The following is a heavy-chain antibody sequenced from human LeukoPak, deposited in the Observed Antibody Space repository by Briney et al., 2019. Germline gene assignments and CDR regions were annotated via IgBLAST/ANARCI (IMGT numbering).Heavy chain of an antibody. Sequence: GGSLRLSCAASGFTVSSNYMSWVRQAPGKGLEWVANINQDGSEKYYVDSVKGRFTVSRDNAKNSLDLQMNTLRAEDTAVYYCARRKLTYYYGMDVWGQGTTVTVSS. CDR2: INQDGSEK. CDR1: GFTVSSNY. V-gene: IGHV3-7*01. CDR3: ARRKLTYYYGMDV. D-gene: IGHD1-7*01. J-gene: IGHJ6*02.